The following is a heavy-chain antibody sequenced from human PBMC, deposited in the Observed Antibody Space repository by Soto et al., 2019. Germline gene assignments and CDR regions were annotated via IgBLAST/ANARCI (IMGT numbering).Heavy chain of an antibody. CDR1: GGSISSYY. J-gene: IGHJ4*02. D-gene: IGHD1-20*01. V-gene: IGHV4-59*01. CDR3: ARRYGRNFDY. Sequence: SETLSLTCTVSGGSISSYYWSWIRQPPGKGLEWIGYMYFRGSTNYNPSLKSRVTISVDTSKNQFSLKLSSVTAADTAVYYCARRYGRNFDYWGQGTLVTVSS. CDR2: MYFRGST.